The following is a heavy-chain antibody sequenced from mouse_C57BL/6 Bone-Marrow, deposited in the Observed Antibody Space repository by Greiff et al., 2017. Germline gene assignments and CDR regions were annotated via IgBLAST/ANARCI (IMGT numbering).Heavy chain of an antibody. J-gene: IGHJ2*01. CDR3: ARIITGSYFDY. CDR2: IRNKANGYTT. D-gene: IGHD4-1*01. V-gene: IGHV7-3*01. CDR1: GFTFTDYY. Sequence: EVMLVESGGGLVQPGGSLSLSCAASGFTFTDYYMSWVRQPPGKALEWLGFIRNKANGYTTEYSASVKGRFTISRDNSQNILYLQMNALRAEDSATYNCARIITGSYFDYWGQGTTLTVSS.